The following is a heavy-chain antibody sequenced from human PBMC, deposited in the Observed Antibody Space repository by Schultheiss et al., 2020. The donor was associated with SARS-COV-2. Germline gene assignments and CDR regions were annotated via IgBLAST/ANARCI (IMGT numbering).Heavy chain of an antibody. CDR2: ISAYNGNT. CDR3: ARDNGRYGALYYYYGMDV. J-gene: IGHJ6*02. D-gene: IGHD4-17*01. CDR1: GYTFTGYY. V-gene: IGHV1-18*04. Sequence: ASVKVSCKASGYTFTGYYMHWVRQAPGQGLEWMGWISAYNGNTNYAQKLQGRVTMTTDTSTSTAYMELSSLRSEDTAVYYCARDNGRYGALYYYYGMDVWGQGTTVTVSS.